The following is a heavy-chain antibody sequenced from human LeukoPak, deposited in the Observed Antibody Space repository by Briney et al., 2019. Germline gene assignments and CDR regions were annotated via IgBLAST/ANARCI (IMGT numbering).Heavy chain of an antibody. V-gene: IGHV3-30-3*01. CDR1: GFTFSSYP. CDR2: IGYDGVNK. D-gene: IGHD3-22*01. J-gene: IGHJ4*02. CDR3: ARDLLIGAPDYFDY. Sequence: GRSLRLSCVASGFTFSSYPMPWVRQAPGKGLEWVAVIGYDGVNKYYADSVRGRFTISRDDSKNTLYLQMNSLRGEDTAVYYCARDLLIGAPDYFDYWGKGTLVSVSS.